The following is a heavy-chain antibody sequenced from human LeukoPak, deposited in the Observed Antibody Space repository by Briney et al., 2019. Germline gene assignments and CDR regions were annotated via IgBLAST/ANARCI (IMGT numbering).Heavy chain of an antibody. V-gene: IGHV3-48*03. J-gene: IGHJ4*02. CDR1: GFTFSSYE. CDR3: ARVRVTVTTLDY. D-gene: IGHD4-17*01. Sequence: GGSLRLSCAASGFTFSSYEVNWVRQAPGQGLEWVSYISSSGSTMYYADSVKGRVTVSRDNAKNSLFLQMNSLRAEDTAVYYCARVRVTVTTLDYWGQGALVTVSS. CDR2: ISSSGSTM.